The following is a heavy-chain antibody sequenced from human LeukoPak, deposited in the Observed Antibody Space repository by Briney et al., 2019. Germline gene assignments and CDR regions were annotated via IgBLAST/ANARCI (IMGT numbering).Heavy chain of an antibody. CDR3: ARDPPFSSGWARNFFDY. Sequence: GGCLRLSCAPSGFTFNNYAMHSVRQAPGKGLEWVALIAYVVGNINYADSVRGRFTITRDNSENKLYLQMNRLRPEDTAVYYCARDPPFSSGWARNFFDYWGQGTLVTVSS. CDR2: IAYVVGNI. CDR1: GFTFNNYA. D-gene: IGHD6-19*01. J-gene: IGHJ4*02. V-gene: IGHV3-30-3*01.